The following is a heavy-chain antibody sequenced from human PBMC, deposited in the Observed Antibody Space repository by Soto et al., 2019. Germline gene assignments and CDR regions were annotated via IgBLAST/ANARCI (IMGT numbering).Heavy chain of an antibody. Sequence: PGGSLRLSCAASGFTFSSYAMHWVRQAPGKGLEWVAVISYDGSNKYYADSVKGRFTISRDNSKNTLYLQMNSLRAEDTAVYYCARERDSSRHYYGMDVWGQGTTVTVSS. V-gene: IGHV3-30-3*01. D-gene: IGHD6-13*01. J-gene: IGHJ6*02. CDR1: GFTFSSYA. CDR3: ARERDSSRHYYGMDV. CDR2: ISYDGSNK.